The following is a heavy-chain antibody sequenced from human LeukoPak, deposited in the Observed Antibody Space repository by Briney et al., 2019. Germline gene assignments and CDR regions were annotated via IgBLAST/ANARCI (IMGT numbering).Heavy chain of an antibody. Sequence: PGGSLRLSCAASGFTFSNAWMSWVRQAPGKGLEWVGRIKSKTDGGTTDYAAPVKGKFTISRDDSKNTLYLQMNSLKTEDTAVYYCTTDRGPYGDYLDYWGQGTLVTVSS. CDR3: TTDRGPYGDYLDY. V-gene: IGHV3-15*01. J-gene: IGHJ4*02. CDR2: IKSKTDGGTT. CDR1: GFTFSNAW. D-gene: IGHD4-17*01.